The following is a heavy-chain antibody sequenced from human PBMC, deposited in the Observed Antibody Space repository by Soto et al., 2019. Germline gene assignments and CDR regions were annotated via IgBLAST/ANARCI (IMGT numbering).Heavy chain of an antibody. Sequence: SVKVSCKGSGGNRYTITWVRQAPGQGLEWMGRIIPMFGIATYAQNFQGRVTISADKSTSTAYMELNSLRAEDTAVYYCARDWVQLERLNYYYGMDVWGQGTTVTVSS. CDR1: GGNRYT. V-gene: IGHV1-69*04. CDR3: ARDWVQLERLNYYYGMDV. D-gene: IGHD1-1*01. J-gene: IGHJ6*02. CDR2: IIPMFGIA.